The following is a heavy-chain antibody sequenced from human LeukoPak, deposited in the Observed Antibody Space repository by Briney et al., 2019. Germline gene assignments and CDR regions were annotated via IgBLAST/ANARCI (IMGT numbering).Heavy chain of an antibody. J-gene: IGHJ5*02. CDR1: GFAFSGSA. CDR3: TRDSGTYNWLDL. CDR2: NATAT. D-gene: IGHD1-26*01. Sequence: PGWSLRLSCTASGFAFSGSAVHWVRQSSEKGLEWVGHNATATAYAGSVEGRFTIFRDDSKNTAYLQMNSLKTEDTALYFCTRDSGTYNWLDLWGQGTLVTVSS. V-gene: IGHV3-15*06.